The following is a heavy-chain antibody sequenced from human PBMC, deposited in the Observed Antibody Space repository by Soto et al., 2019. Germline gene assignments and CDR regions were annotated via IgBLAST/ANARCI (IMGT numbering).Heavy chain of an antibody. CDR3: ARARQWLVQGWFDP. V-gene: IGHV1-3*01. J-gene: IGHJ5*02. D-gene: IGHD6-19*01. CDR1: GYTFTSYA. Sequence: QVPLVQSGAEVKKPGASVKVSCKASGYTFTSYAMHWVRQAPGQRLEWMGWINAGNGNTKYSQKFQGRVTITRDTSASTAYMELSSLRSEDTAVYYCARARQWLVQGWFDPWGQGTLVTVSS. CDR2: INAGNGNT.